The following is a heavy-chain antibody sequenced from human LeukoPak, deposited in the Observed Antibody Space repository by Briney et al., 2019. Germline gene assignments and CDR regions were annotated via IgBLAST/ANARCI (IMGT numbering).Heavy chain of an antibody. CDR2: VYYSGST. Sequence: TLSLTCTVSGGSISSGGYYWSWIRQHPGKGLEWIGYVYYSGSTYYNPSLKSRVTTSVDTSKNQFSLKLSSVTAADTAVYYCGRALGWELPGKYFDYWGRGTLVTVSS. J-gene: IGHJ4*02. D-gene: IGHD1-26*01. CDR1: GGSISSGGYY. V-gene: IGHV4-31*03. CDR3: GRALGWELPGKYFDY.